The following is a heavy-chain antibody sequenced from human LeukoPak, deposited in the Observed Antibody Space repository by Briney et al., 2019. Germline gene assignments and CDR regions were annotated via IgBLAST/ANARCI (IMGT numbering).Heavy chain of an antibody. D-gene: IGHD5-24*01. J-gene: IGHJ4*02. V-gene: IGHV3-53*01. CDR1: GFTVSSNY. Sequence: GGSLRLSCAASGFTVSSNYMSWVRQAPGKGLEWVSVIYSGGSTYYADSEKGRFTISRDNSKNTLYLQMNSLRAEDKAVDYLARGGGYNRIGYWGQGTLVTVSS. CDR3: ARGGGYNRIGY. CDR2: IYSGGST.